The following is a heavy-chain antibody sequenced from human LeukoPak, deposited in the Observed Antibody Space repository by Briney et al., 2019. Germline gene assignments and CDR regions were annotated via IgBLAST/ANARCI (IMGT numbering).Heavy chain of an antibody. CDR3: ARGEYQTTTCYQFDY. CDR2: ISGSGGST. Sequence: GGSLRLSCAASGFTFSSYAMSWVRQAPGKGLEWVSAISGSGGSTYYADSVKGRFTISRDNSKNTLYLQMNSLRAEDTAVYYCARGEYQTTTCYQFDYWGQGSLVTVSS. CDR1: GFTFSSYA. J-gene: IGHJ4*02. V-gene: IGHV3-23*01. D-gene: IGHD2-2*01.